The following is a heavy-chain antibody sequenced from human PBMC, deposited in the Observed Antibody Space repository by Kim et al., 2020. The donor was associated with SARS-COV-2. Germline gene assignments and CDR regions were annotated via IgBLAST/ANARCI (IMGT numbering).Heavy chain of an antibody. Sequence: AQRLHGRVTMTTDPSTSTAYMELRSLSSDDTAVYYCAREISPGGSLYFDYWGQGTLVTVSS. V-gene: IGHV1-18*01. J-gene: IGHJ4*02. CDR3: AREISPGGSLYFDY. D-gene: IGHD3-10*01.